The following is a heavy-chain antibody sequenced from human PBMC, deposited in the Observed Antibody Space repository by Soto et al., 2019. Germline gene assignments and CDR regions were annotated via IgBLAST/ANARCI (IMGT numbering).Heavy chain of an antibody. CDR1: GGSISSGGYS. J-gene: IGHJ5*02. V-gene: IGHV4-30-2*01. CDR2: IYHSGST. CDR3: AREKNSGSYYVWFDP. D-gene: IGHD1-26*01. Sequence: SETLSLTCAVSGGSISSGGYSWSWIRQPPGKGLEWIGYIYHSGSTYYNPSLKSRVTISVDRSKNQFSLKLSSVTAADTAVYYCAREKNSGSYYVWFDPWGQGTLVTVSS.